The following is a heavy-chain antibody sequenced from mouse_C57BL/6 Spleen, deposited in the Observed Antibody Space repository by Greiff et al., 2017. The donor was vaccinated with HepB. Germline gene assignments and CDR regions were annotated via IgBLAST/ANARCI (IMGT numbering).Heavy chain of an antibody. CDR3: TRGLTGTGAMDY. Sequence: EVQVVESGEGLVKPGGSLKLSCAASGFTFSSYAMSWVRQTPEKRLEWVAYISSGGDYIYYADTVKGRFTISRDNARNTLYLQMSRLKSEDTAMYYCTRGLTGTGAMDYWGQGTSVTVSS. CDR2: ISSGGDYI. J-gene: IGHJ4*01. V-gene: IGHV5-9-1*02. CDR1: GFTFSSYA. D-gene: IGHD4-1*01.